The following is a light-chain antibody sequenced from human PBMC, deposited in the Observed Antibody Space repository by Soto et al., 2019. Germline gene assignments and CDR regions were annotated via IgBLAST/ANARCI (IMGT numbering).Light chain of an antibody. CDR2: EVS. CDR1: SRDFSDHNH. J-gene: IGLJ1*01. V-gene: IGLV2-14*01. Sequence: QSVLTQPASVSGSPGQSITISCTGTSRDFSDHNHVPWYQHHPGKAPKLIIYEVSNRPSGVSNRFSGSKSGNTASLTISGLQAEDEADYYCSSYTNSVVFGTGTKVTVL. CDR3: SSYTNSVV.